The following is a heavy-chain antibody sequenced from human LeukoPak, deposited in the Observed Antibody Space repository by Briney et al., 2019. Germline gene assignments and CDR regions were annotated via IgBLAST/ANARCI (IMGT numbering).Heavy chain of an antibody. CDR1: GGSISSSGYS. J-gene: IGHJ6*02. V-gene: IGHV4-30-2*01. Sequence: SETLSLTCTVSGGSISSSGYSWTWIRQPPGKGLEWIGYIYHSGTTYYNPSLKSRVTISVDKSRTQFSLKLSSVTAADTAVYYCAGSNFYYYYAMDVWGQGTTVTVSS. D-gene: IGHD1-1*01. CDR3: AGSNFYYYYAMDV. CDR2: IYHSGTT.